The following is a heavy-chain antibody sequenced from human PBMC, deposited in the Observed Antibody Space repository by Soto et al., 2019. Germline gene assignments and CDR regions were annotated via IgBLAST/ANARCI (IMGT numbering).Heavy chain of an antibody. CDR1: GDTFTANY. J-gene: IGHJ4*02. CDR2: ISTYNGNT. CDR3: ARRGAYCSGGTCYHFDY. D-gene: IGHD2-15*01. Sequence: ASVKVSCKASGDTFTANYIHWVRQAPGQGLEWMGWISTYNGNTNYEQKLQGRVTMTTDTLTSTAYMELRSLRSDDTAVYYCARRGAYCSGGTCYHFDYWGQGTLVTVSS. V-gene: IGHV1-18*04.